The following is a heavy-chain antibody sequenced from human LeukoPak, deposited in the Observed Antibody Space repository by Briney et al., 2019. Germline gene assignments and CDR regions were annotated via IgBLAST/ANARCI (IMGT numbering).Heavy chain of an antibody. CDR1: GGSISSYY. Sequence: PSETLSLTCTVSGGSISSYYWSWIRQPAGKGLEWIGRIYTSGSTNYNPSLKSRVTMSVDTSKDQFSLKLSSVAAADTAVYYCARADVDTTMVTAGAFDIWGQGTMVTVSS. CDR2: IYTSGST. V-gene: IGHV4-4*07. D-gene: IGHD5-18*01. CDR3: ARADVDTTMVTAGAFDI. J-gene: IGHJ3*02.